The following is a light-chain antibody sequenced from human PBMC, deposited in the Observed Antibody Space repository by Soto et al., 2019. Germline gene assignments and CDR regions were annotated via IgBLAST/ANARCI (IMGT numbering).Light chain of an antibody. CDR2: AAS. Sequence: DIQMTQSPSSLSASVGDRVTITCRASQSISSFLNWYQQKPGKAPKLLIYAASSLQSGVPSRFSGSASGSDFTLTISSLQPEDFATYDCQQSYSTPPTFGQGTKVEIK. V-gene: IGKV1-39*01. CDR3: QQSYSTPPT. CDR1: QSISSF. J-gene: IGKJ1*01.